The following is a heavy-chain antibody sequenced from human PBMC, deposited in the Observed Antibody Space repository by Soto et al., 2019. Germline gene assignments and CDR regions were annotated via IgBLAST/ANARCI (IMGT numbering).Heavy chain of an antibody. V-gene: IGHV1-69*01. J-gene: IGHJ4*02. D-gene: IGHD5-12*01. CDR2: IIPIFGTA. CDR1: GGTFSSYA. CDR3: ARGGPTYRNVEMATPVH. Sequence: QVQLVQSGAEVKKPGSSVKVYCKASGGTFSSYAISWVRQAPGQGLEWMGGIIPIFGTANYAQKFQCRVRITADEATSTAYMELSSLRAEDTAVYYCARGGPTYRNVEMATPVHWGQGTLVTVSS.